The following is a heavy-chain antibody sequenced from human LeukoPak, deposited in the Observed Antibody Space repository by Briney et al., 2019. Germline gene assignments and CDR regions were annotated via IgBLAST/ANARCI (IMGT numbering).Heavy chain of an antibody. D-gene: IGHD2-2*01. CDR3: AKDLYCSSTSCYMDV. V-gene: IGHV3-23*01. CDR1: GFTFSNYA. CDR2: ISGSGGST. J-gene: IGHJ6*03. Sequence: GGSLRLSCAASGFTFSNYALSWVRQAPGKGLEWVSAISGSGGSTYYADSVKGRFTISRDNSKNTLYLQMNSLRAEDTAVYYCAKDLYCSSTSCYMDVWGKGTTVTVSS.